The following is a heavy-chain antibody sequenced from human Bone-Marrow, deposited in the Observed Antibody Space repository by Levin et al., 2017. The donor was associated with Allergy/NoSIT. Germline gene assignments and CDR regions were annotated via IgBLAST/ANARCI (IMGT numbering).Heavy chain of an antibody. CDR2: ISWNSGSI. V-gene: IGHV3-9*01. Sequence: PGGSLRLSCAASGFTFDDYAMHWVRQAPGKGLEWVSGISWNSGSIGYADSVKGRFTISRDNAKNSLYLQMNSLRAEDTALYYCVNPGGSGNPAFDIWGQGTMVTVSS. CDR3: VNPGGSGNPAFDI. CDR1: GFTFDDYA. J-gene: IGHJ3*02. D-gene: IGHD3-10*01.